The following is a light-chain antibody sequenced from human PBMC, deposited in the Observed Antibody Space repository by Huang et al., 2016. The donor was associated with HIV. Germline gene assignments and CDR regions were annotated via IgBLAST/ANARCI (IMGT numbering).Light chain of an antibody. CDR3: QQYDNWPQT. J-gene: IGKJ1*01. CDR2: GAS. Sequence: EIVMTQSPATLSLSPGERATLSCRTGPTVSTSLAWYRQKPGQAPRLLIYGASTRATGVPARFSGSGSGTEFTLTISSLQSEDFAVYYCQQYDNWPQTFGQGTKVEIK. CDR1: PTVSTS. V-gene: IGKV3-15*01.